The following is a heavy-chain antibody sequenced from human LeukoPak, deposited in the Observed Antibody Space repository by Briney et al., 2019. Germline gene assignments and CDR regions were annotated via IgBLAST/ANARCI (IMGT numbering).Heavy chain of an antibody. CDR3: AKVRRSYYYYMDV. CDR1: GGSITSNNL. CDR2: VYHSGST. V-gene: IGHV4-4*02. J-gene: IGHJ6*03. Sequence: SGTLSLTCAVSGGSITSNNLWSWVRQPPGKGLEWIGSVYHSGSTYYNPSLKSRVTISVDTSKNQFSLKLTSVTAADTAVYYCAKVRRSYYYYMDVWGKGTTVTVSS.